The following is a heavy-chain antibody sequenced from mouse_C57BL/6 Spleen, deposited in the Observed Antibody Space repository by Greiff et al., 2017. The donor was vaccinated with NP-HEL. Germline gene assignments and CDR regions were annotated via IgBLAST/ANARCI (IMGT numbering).Heavy chain of an antibody. CDR1: GYAFSSSW. CDR2: IYPGDGDT. D-gene: IGHD1-1*01. CDR3: AREENYYGSSPYFDY. V-gene: IGHV1-82*01. Sequence: QVQLQQSGPELVKPGASVPISCTASGYAFSSSWMNWVKQRPGKGLEWIGRIYPGDGDTNYNGKFKGKATLTADKSSSTAYMQLSSLTSEDSAVYFCAREENYYGSSPYFDYWGQGTTLTVSS. J-gene: IGHJ2*01.